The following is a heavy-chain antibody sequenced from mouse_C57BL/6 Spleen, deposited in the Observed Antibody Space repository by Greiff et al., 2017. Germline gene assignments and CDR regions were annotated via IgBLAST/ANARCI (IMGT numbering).Heavy chain of an antibody. V-gene: IGHV1-81*01. CDR3: AREDGSSPHWYFDV. J-gene: IGHJ1*03. CDR2: IYPRSGNT. D-gene: IGHD1-1*01. Sequence: QVQLQQSGAELARPGASVKLSCKASGYTFTSYGISWVKQRTGQGLEWIGEIYPRSGNTYYNEKFKGKATLTADKSSSTAYMELRSLTSEDSAVYFCAREDGSSPHWYFDVWGTGTTVTVSS. CDR1: GYTFTSYG.